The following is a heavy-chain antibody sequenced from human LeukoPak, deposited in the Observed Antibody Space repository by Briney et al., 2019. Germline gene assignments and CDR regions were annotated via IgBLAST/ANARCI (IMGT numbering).Heavy chain of an antibody. V-gene: IGHV3-48*04. CDR1: GFTFSSYS. D-gene: IGHD5-24*01. Sequence: GGSLRLSCAASGFTFSSYSMNWVRQAPGKGLEWVSYISGSGSTKYYTDSVEGRFTISRENAKNSLYLQMNSLRAEDTAVYYCARLQGYNFDYWGQGTLVTVSS. J-gene: IGHJ4*02. CDR3: ARLQGYNFDY. CDR2: ISGSGSTK.